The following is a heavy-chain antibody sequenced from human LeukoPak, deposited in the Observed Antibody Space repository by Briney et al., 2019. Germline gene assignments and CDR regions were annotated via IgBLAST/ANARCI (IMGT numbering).Heavy chain of an antibody. CDR3: TTRDPNAFDI. CDR1: GFTFSGSA. CDR2: IRSKANSYAT. J-gene: IGHJ3*02. V-gene: IGHV3-73*01. Sequence: GGSPRLSCAASGFTFSGSAMHWVRQASGKGLEWVGRIRSKANSYATAYAASVKGRFTISRDDSKNTAYLQMNSLKTEDTAVYYCTTRDPNAFDIWGQGTMVTVSS.